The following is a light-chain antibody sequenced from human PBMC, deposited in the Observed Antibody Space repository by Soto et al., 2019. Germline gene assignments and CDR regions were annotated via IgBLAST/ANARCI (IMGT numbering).Light chain of an antibody. CDR3: QQYHDWPPRLT. CDR2: GAS. Sequence: EIVLTQSPATLSVSPGERASLFCRSSQTMSSTLAWYQQKPGQAPRLLIYGASIRATGIPARFSGSGSGTEFTLTISSLQSEDGAVYYCQQYHDWPPRLTFGGGTKVEI. V-gene: IGKV3-15*01. CDR1: QTMSST. J-gene: IGKJ4*01.